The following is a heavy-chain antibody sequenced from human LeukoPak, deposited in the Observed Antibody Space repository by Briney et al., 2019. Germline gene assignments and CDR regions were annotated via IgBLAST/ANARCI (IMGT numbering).Heavy chain of an antibody. CDR1: GGTFSSYA. CDR3: STSEGFGELLVY. J-gene: IGHJ4*02. V-gene: IGHV1-69*05. D-gene: IGHD3-10*01. Sequence: SVKVSCKASGGTFSSYAIRWVRQAPGQGLEWMGMIIPNYGTTNYAQKFQDRVTITTDESTSTAYMELGSLRSDETAADYCSTSEGFGELLVYWGQGTLVTVSS. CDR2: IIPNYGTT.